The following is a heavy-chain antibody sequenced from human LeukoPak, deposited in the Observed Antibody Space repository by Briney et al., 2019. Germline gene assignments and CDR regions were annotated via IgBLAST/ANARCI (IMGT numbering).Heavy chain of an antibody. D-gene: IGHD3-22*01. CDR1: GSSMSSYY. CDR3: ARDAYYYDTSGYYLLDF. V-gene: IGHV4-4*07. J-gene: IGHJ4*02. CDR2: IYTSGST. Sequence: SETLSLTCTVSGSSMSSYYWTWIRQPAGKGLEWIGRIYTSGSTYYNPSLNSRVTMSVDTSKNQFSLKLTSVTAADTAVYYCARDAYYYDTSGYYLLDFWGQGTLVTVSS.